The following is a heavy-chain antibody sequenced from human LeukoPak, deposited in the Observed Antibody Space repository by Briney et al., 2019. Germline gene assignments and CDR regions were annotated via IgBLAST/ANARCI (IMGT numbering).Heavy chain of an antibody. CDR1: GFTFSSYA. J-gene: IGHJ6*04. V-gene: IGHV3-23*01. Sequence: GGSLRLSCAASGFTFSSYAMSWVRQAPGKGLEWVSAISGSGGSTYYADSVKGRFTISRDNSKNTLYLQMNSLRAEDTAVYYCAKNLGSGSYYNVDYYYCGMDVWGKGTTVTVSS. CDR3: AKNLGSGSYYNVDYYYCGMDV. D-gene: IGHD3-10*01. CDR2: ISGSGGST.